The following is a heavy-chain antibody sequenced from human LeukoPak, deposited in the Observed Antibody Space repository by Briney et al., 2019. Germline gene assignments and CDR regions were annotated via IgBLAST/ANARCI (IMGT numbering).Heavy chain of an antibody. CDR2: IYYSGST. D-gene: IGHD3-22*01. Sequence: SETLSLTCTVSGGSISSGDYYWSWIRQPPGKGLEWIGYIYYSGSTYYNPSLKSRVTISVDTSKNQFSLKLSSVTAADTAVYYCARRDSSGYYSSDYWGQGTLVTVSS. CDR3: ARRDSSGYYSSDY. V-gene: IGHV4-30-4*01. CDR1: GGSISSGDYY. J-gene: IGHJ4*02.